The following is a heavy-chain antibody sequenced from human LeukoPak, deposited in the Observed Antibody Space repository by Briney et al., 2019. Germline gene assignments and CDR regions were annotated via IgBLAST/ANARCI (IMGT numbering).Heavy chain of an antibody. CDR1: GFTFSSYS. Sequence: PGGSLRLSCAASGFTFSSYSMNWVRQAPGKWLEWVAFIRYDGSNKYYADSVKGRFTISRDNSKNTLYLQMNSLRAEDTAVYYCARDLAAWDVWGKGTTVTVSS. V-gene: IGHV3-30*02. J-gene: IGHJ6*04. CDR2: IRYDGSNK. CDR3: ARDLAAWDV.